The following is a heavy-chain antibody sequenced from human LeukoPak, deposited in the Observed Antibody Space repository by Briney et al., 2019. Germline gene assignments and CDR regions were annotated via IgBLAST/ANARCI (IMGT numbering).Heavy chain of an antibody. Sequence: PGGSLRLSCAVSGFTFSSYWTNWVRQAPGKGLEWVASIRQDGGEKYYVDSVKGRFTISRDNTIDSVYLQMSSLGAEDTAVYYCARDGTAAGLYFDLWGHGTLVTVSS. J-gene: IGHJ4*01. D-gene: IGHD6-13*01. CDR1: GFTFSSYW. CDR2: IRQDGGEK. V-gene: IGHV3-7*01. CDR3: ARDGTAAGLYFDL.